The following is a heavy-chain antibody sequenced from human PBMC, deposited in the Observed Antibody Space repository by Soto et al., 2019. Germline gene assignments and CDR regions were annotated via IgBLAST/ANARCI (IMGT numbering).Heavy chain of an antibody. CDR1: GGSISSSSYY. CDR3: ARHVAGYSSGLDY. D-gene: IGHD6-19*01. CDR2: IYYSGST. Sequence: QLQLQESGPGLVKPSETLSLTCTVSGGSISSSSYYWGWIRQPPGKGLEWIGSIYYSGSTYYNPALKSRVTISVDTSKNHFSLKLSSVTAADTAVYYCARHVAGYSSGLDYWGQGTLVTVSS. J-gene: IGHJ4*02. V-gene: IGHV4-39*01.